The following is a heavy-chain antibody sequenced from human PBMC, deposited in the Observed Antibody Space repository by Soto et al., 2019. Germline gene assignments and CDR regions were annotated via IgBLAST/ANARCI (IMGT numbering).Heavy chain of an antibody. Sequence: EVPLVESGGVLVQPGGSLRLSCAASGFTFSPYTMNWVRQAPGKGLEWVSSISSSSNYIYYANSVRGRFTISRDDAKNSLFLQMNRLRAEDTAVYYCVRQTYGSGTYPNSYYGMDVWGQGTTVTVSS. J-gene: IGHJ6*02. CDR2: ISSSSNYI. CDR3: VRQTYGSGTYPNSYYGMDV. V-gene: IGHV3-21*01. D-gene: IGHD3-10*01. CDR1: GFTFSPYT.